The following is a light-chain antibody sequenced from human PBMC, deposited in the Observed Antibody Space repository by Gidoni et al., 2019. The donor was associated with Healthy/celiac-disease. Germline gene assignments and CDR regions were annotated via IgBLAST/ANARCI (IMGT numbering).Light chain of an antibody. CDR3: SSYTSSSTRVV. Sequence: QSALTQPASVSGSPGQSLTISCTGTSSDVGGYHYVSWYQQHPGKAPKLMIYDVSNRPSGVSNRFSGSKSGNTASLTISGLQAEDEADYYCSSYTSSSTRVVFGGGTKLTVL. V-gene: IGLV2-14*03. CDR2: DVS. CDR1: SSDVGGYHY. J-gene: IGLJ2*01.